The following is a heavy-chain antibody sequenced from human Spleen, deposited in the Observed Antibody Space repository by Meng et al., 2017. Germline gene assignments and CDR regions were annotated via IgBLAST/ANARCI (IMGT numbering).Heavy chain of an antibody. D-gene: IGHD4-11*01. Sequence: QVQLWQGGGRMFKPSETLSLPFVVDGVCFSDYYCNWSRQPPGKGLEWIVEINHSVSTNYNPSRESRATISLDTSQNNLSLKLSSVTASDSAVYYCAMGPTTMAHDFDYWGQGTLVTVSS. CDR2: INHSVST. CDR3: AMGPTTMAHDFDY. V-gene: IGHV4-34*01. J-gene: IGHJ4*02. CDR1: GVCFSDYY.